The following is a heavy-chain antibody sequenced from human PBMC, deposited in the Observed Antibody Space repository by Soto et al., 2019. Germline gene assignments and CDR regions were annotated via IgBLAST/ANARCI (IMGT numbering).Heavy chain of an antibody. V-gene: IGHV4-31*02. D-gene: IGHD3-10*01. Sequence: SETLSLTCTVSGASIGSGDYYWSCILHHPGQGLESIGSTYYSAPTYYNPSLKSRVTISVDTPKTQFSLELSCVTAAESAVYYCARVMEDGSGSYKVDYWGQGTLVTVSS. CDR3: ARVMEDGSGSYKVDY. CDR1: GASIGSGDYY. CDR2: TYYSAPT. J-gene: IGHJ4*02.